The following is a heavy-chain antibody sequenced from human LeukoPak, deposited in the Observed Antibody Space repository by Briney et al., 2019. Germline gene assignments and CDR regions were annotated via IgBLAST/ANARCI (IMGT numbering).Heavy chain of an antibody. V-gene: IGHV3-48*03. Sequence: GGSLRLSCAASGFTFSSHEMNWVRQSPGKGLEWVSYITSSGDIIYYADSVKGRFTISRDNAKNSVFLQMNSLRAEDTAVYYCARYRADGGSYDALDIWGQGTMVTVSS. CDR1: GFTFSSHE. D-gene: IGHD3-16*01. J-gene: IGHJ3*02. CDR3: ARYRADGGSYDALDI. CDR2: ITSSGDII.